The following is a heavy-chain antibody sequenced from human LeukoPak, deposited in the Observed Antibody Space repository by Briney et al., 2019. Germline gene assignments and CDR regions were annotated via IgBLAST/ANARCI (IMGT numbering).Heavy chain of an antibody. Sequence: PSKTLSLTCAVSGGSISSSNWWSWVRQPPGKGLEWIGEIYHSGSTNYNPSLKSRVTISVDKSKNQFSLKLSSVTAADTAVYYCARGDYYGSAPYGMDVWGQGTTVTVSS. J-gene: IGHJ6*02. CDR3: ARGDYYGSAPYGMDV. V-gene: IGHV4-4*02. CDR2: IYHSGST. CDR1: GGSISSSNW. D-gene: IGHD3-10*01.